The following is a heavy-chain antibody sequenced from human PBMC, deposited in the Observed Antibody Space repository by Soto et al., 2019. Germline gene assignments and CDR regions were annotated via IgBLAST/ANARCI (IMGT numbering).Heavy chain of an antibody. D-gene: IGHD3-3*01. Sequence: GGSLRLSCVVSGFTFSGSAMHWVRQAPGKGLEWVGRIRSKTNSYATTYSESVEGRFTVSRDDSKNTAYLQMNSLRTEDTAVYYCTRQEDDFWSGYYYYWGRGTLVTVSS. CDR3: TRQEDDFWSGYYYY. J-gene: IGHJ4*02. CDR1: GFTFSGSA. V-gene: IGHV3-73*01. CDR2: IRSKTNSYAT.